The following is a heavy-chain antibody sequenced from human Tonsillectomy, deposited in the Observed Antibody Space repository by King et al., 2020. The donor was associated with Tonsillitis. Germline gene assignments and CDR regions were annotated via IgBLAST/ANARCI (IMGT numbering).Heavy chain of an antibody. Sequence: VQLVESGGGLVQPGRSLRLSCAASGFTFDDYAMHWVRRVPGKGLEWVSGISWDSGRIDYADSVKGRFTISRDNAKNSLYLQMNSLRAEDTALYCCAKDIDAHYYSSFGCYTENWFDPGGQGTLVTVSS. J-gene: IGHJ5*02. D-gene: IGHD2-2*02. CDR2: ISWDSGRI. CDR3: AKDIDAHYYSSFGCYTENWFDP. CDR1: GFTFDDYA. V-gene: IGHV3-9*01.